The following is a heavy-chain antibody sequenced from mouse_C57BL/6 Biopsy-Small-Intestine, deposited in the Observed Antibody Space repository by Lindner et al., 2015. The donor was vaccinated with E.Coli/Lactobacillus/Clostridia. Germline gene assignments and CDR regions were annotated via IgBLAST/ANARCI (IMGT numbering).Heavy chain of an antibody. J-gene: IGHJ2*01. CDR2: INPGSGDT. D-gene: IGHD1-1*02. V-gene: IGHV1-54*01. CDR3: ARCYFFTGSCYFDY. CDR1: GYAFTNYL. Sequence: VQLQESGAELVRPGTSVKVSCKASGYAFTNYLIEWVIQRPGQGLEWIGMINPGSGDTNYNENFKGKATLTADKSSSTAYMQFSSLTSEDSAVYFYARCYFFTGSCYFDYWGQGTTLTVSS.